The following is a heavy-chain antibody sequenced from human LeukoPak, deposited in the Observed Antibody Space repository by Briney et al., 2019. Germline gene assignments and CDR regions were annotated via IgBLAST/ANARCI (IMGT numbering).Heavy chain of an antibody. Sequence: SETLSLTCTVSGGSISSSSYYWGWIRQPPGKGLEWIGSIYYSGSTNYNPSLKSRVTISVDTSKNQFSLKLSSVTAADTAVYYCASHPAILWFGEHLFDYWGQGTLVTVSS. CDR1: GGSISSSSYY. J-gene: IGHJ4*02. D-gene: IGHD3-10*01. V-gene: IGHV4-39*01. CDR3: ASHPAILWFGEHLFDY. CDR2: IYYSGST.